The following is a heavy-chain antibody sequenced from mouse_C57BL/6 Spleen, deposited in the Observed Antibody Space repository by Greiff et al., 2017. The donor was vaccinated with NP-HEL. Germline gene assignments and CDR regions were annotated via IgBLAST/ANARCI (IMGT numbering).Heavy chain of an antibody. J-gene: IGHJ2*01. Sequence: VQLKESGAELVRPGASVKLSCKASGYTFTDYYINWVKQRPGQGLEWIARIYPGSGNTYYNEKFKGKATLTAEKSSSTAYMQLSSLTSEDSAVYFCARGLYYFDYWGQGTTLTVSS. CDR1: GYTFTDYY. CDR2: IYPGSGNT. V-gene: IGHV1-76*01. D-gene: IGHD3-1*01. CDR3: ARGLYYFDY.